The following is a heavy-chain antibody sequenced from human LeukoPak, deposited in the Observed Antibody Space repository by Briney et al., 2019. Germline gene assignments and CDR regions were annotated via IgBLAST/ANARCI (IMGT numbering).Heavy chain of an antibody. V-gene: IGHV4-31*03. D-gene: IGHD3-3*01. CDR3: ARDNDFWSGYYSFDF. Sequence: SETLSLTCTVSGDSINSAAYYWSWIRQHPGKGLEWIGYIYYSGSTSYNPSLQSRVTISIDTSKNQFSLKLSSVTAADTAVYYCARDNDFWSGYYSFDFWGRGTLDTVSS. J-gene: IGHJ4*02. CDR1: GDSINSAAYY. CDR2: IYYSGST.